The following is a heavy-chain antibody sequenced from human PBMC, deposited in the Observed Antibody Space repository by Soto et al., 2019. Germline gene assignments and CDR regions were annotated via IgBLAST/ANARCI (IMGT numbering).Heavy chain of an antibody. CDR3: ARNQSWGSSHWYFDL. J-gene: IGHJ2*01. CDR1: GFSVRHEY. D-gene: IGHD7-27*01. V-gene: IGHV3-53*01. Sequence: EVQLVESGGGLIQPGGSLRLSCAASGFSVRHEYMSWVRQTPGKGLEWVSVIHNDDKTYYADSVKARFTISREIPQNTLFLQLNSLRAEDTALYYCARNQSWGSSHWYFDLWGRGTLVTVS. CDR2: IHNDDKT.